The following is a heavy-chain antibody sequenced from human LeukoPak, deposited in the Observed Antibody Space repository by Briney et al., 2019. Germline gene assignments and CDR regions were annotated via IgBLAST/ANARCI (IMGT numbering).Heavy chain of an antibody. CDR3: ARHDNRGYYSLFY. Sequence: SETLSLTCTVSDDSFTDYFWSWIRQPPGEGLEWIAHVHYSGSTKSSPSLRSRVTTSVDTSKKQFSLKLSSVTAADAAVYYCARHDNRGYYSLFYWGRGTLVTVSS. V-gene: IGHV4-59*08. J-gene: IGHJ4*02. D-gene: IGHD3-22*01. CDR1: DDSFTDYF. CDR2: VHYSGST.